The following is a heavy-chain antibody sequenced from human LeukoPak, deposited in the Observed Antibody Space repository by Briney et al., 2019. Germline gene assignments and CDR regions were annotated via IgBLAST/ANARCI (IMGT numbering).Heavy chain of an antibody. CDR1: GFTFSSYS. D-gene: IGHD6-13*01. CDR3: ARAHSIAAAGTRFAFDI. Sequence: GGSLRLSCAASGFTFSSYSMNWVRQAPGKGLGWVSSISSSSSYIYYADSVKGRFTISRDNAKNSLYLQMNSLRAEDTAVYYCARAHSIAAAGTRFAFDIWGQGTMVTVSS. J-gene: IGHJ3*02. CDR2: ISSSSSYI. V-gene: IGHV3-21*01.